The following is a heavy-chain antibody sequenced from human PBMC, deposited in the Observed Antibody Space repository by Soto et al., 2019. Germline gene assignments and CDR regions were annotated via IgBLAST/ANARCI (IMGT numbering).Heavy chain of an antibody. J-gene: IGHJ4*02. CDR1: GFTFSHYW. V-gene: IGHV3-7*05. CDR2: INPDGSET. Sequence: EVQLVESGGGLVQPGGSLRLSCEASGFTFSHYWMGWVSQAPGRGLEWVANINPDGSETYFADSVEGRYTISRDNAKNSLHLQMNSLTVEDTALYGGVTDRWALRVYWGPGPLVTVSA. D-gene: IGHD5-12*01. CDR3: VTDRWALRVY.